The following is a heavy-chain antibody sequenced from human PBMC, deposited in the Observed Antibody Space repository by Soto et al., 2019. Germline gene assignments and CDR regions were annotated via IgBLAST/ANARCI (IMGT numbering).Heavy chain of an antibody. J-gene: IGHJ4*02. CDR3: AKSTLVVVTATYVDY. CDR1: GFTFSSYG. D-gene: IGHD2-21*02. Sequence: QVQLVESGGGVVQPGRSLRLSCAASGFTFSSYGMHWVRQAPGKGLEWVAVISYDGSNKYYADSVKGRFTISRDNSKNTLYLQMNSLRADDTAVYYCAKSTLVVVTATYVDYWGQGTLVTVSS. CDR2: ISYDGSNK. V-gene: IGHV3-30*18.